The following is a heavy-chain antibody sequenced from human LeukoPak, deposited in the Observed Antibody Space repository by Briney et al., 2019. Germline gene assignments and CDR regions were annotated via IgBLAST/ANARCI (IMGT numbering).Heavy chain of an antibody. CDR2: IHYSGRI. J-gene: IGHJ4*02. V-gene: IGHV4-34*01. D-gene: IGHD5-24*01. CDR1: GGSFSGYY. Sequence: SETLSLTCAVYGGSFSGYYWTWIHQPPGKGLEWIGEIHYSGRINYNPSLKSRVTISADTSNNHFSLKMNSVTAADTAVYYCSRGTDAYKCGNSWGQGTLVTVSS. CDR3: SRGTDAYKCGNS.